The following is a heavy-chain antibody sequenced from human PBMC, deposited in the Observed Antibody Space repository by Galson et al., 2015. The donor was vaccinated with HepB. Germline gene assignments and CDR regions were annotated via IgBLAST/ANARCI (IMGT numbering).Heavy chain of an antibody. Sequence: SLRLSCAASGFAFSISCMNWVRQTPGKGLEWISHITSSSTIYYADSVKGRFTVSRDNDQNLLYLQMNSLRDEDTAMYYCAKDSGFDSWGQGTLVTVSS. J-gene: IGHJ4*02. CDR2: ITSSSTI. V-gene: IGHV3-48*02. CDR3: AKDSGFDS. D-gene: IGHD1-14*01. CDR1: GFAFSISC.